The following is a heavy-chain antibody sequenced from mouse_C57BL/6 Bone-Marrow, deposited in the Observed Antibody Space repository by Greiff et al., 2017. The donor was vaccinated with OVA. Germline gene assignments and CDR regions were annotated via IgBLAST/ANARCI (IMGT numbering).Heavy chain of an antibody. D-gene: IGHD1-1*01. J-gene: IGHJ2*01. CDR3: NTVYYYDSSWDY. Sequence: VQLKQSGAELVRPGASVKLSCTASGFNIKDDYMHWVKQRPEQGLEWIGCIDPENGDTEYASKFQGKANMTAVTSANTAYLQLSSLTTEDTAVYDCNTVYYYDSSWDYWGQGTTLTVSS. CDR1: GFNIKDDY. V-gene: IGHV14-4*01. CDR2: IDPENGDT.